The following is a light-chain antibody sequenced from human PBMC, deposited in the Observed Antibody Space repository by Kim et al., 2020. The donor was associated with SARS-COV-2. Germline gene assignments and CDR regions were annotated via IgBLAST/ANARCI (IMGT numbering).Light chain of an antibody. J-gene: IGLJ3*02. V-gene: IGLV2-11*01. Sequence: QSALTQPRSVSGSPGQSVTISCTGASSDVGEYNYVSWYQQHPGKARKLMIYDVSKRPSGVPDRFSGSKSGNTVSLTISGLQAEDEADYHCCSYAGRYTVVFGGGTQLTVL. CDR1: SSDVGEYNY. CDR3: CSYAGRYTVV. CDR2: DVS.